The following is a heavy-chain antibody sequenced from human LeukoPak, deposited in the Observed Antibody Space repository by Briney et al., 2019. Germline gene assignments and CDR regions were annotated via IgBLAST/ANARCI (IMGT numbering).Heavy chain of an antibody. V-gene: IGHV3-74*01. CDR3: ARDPDHYYDSSGYFDY. D-gene: IGHD3-22*01. J-gene: IGHJ4*02. CDR2: INSDGSST. Sequence: GGSLRLSCAASGSTFSTYWMHWVRQAPGRGLVWVSRINSDGSSTTYADSVKGRFTISRDNAKNTLYLQMNSLRAEGTAVYYCARDPDHYYDSSGYFDYWGQGTLVTVSS. CDR1: GSTFSTYW.